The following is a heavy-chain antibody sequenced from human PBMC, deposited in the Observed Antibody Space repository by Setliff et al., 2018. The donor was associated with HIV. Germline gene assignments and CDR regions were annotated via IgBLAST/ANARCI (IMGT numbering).Heavy chain of an antibody. CDR1: SGSVSRSDYY. D-gene: IGHD5-12*01. V-gene: IGHV4-39*01. Sequence: SETLSLTCTVSSGSVSRSDYYWGWIRQTPGKGLEWIGSIYWSGLTFYNPSLKSRVTISVETSKNQFSLRLNSVTAADTAVYYCARMYSGYDWSPAGARTRYFDYWGQGTLVTVSS. CDR3: ARMYSGYDWSPAGARTRYFDY. J-gene: IGHJ4*02. CDR2: IYWSGLT.